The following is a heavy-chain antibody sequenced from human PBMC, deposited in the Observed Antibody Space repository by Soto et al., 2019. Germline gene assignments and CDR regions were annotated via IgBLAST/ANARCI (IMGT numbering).Heavy chain of an antibody. CDR3: ARPIAAAGDYYGMDV. D-gene: IGHD6-13*01. CDR1: GYSFTSYW. CDR2: IYPGDSDT. V-gene: IGHV5-51*01. J-gene: IGHJ6*02. Sequence: GESLKISCKGSGYSFTSYWIGWVRQMPGKGLEWMGIIYPGDSDTRYSPSFQGQVTISADKSISTAYLQWSSLKASDTAMYYCARPIAAAGDYYGMDVWGQGTTVTVSS.